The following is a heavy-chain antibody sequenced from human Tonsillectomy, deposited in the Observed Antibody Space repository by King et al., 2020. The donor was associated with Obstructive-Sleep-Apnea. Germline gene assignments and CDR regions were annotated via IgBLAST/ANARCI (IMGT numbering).Heavy chain of an antibody. D-gene: IGHD3-22*01. Sequence: LQLQESGPGLVKPSETLSLTCTVSGGSISSSSYYWGWIRQPPGKGLEWIGRIYYSGSTYYNPSLKSRVTISVDTSKNQFSLKLSSVTAADTAVYYCAREAYYYDSSGYRVPNWFDPWGQGTLVTVSS. V-gene: IGHV4-39*07. CDR2: IYYSGST. CDR1: GGSISSSSYY. CDR3: AREAYYYDSSGYRVPNWFDP. J-gene: IGHJ5*02.